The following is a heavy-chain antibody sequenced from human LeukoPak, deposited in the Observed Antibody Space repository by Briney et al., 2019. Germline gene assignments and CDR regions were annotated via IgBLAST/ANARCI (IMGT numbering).Heavy chain of an antibody. CDR3: ARDGVQLGPVDV. CDR2: IYYSGST. D-gene: IGHD5-18*01. J-gene: IGHJ6*04. Sequence: SETLSLTCTVSGGSISSSSYYWGWIRQPPGKGLEWIGSIYYSGSTYYNPSLKSRVTISVDTSKNQFSLKLSSVTAADTAAYYCARDGVQLGPVDVWGKGTTVTVSS. CDR1: GGSISSSSYY. V-gene: IGHV4-39*07.